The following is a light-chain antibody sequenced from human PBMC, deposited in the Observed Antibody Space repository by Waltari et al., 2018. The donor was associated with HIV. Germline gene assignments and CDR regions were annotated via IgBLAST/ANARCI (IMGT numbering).Light chain of an antibody. CDR1: SSNTGNNY. V-gene: IGLV1-51*01. J-gene: IGLJ3*02. CDR2: DNN. CDR3: GTWDSSLSARV. Sequence: QSVLTQPPSVSAAPGQKVTISCSGSSSNTGNNYVSWYQQLPGTAPKLLIYDNNQRPSGIPDRYSGSKSGTSATLGITGLQIGDEADYYCGTWDSSLSARVFGGGTKVTVL.